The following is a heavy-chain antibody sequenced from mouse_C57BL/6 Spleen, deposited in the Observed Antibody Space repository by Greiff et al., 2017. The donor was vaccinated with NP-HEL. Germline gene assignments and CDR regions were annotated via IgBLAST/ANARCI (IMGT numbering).Heavy chain of an antibody. J-gene: IGHJ4*01. V-gene: IGHV1-80*01. Sequence: VQLQQSGAELVKPGASVKISCKASGYAFSSYWMNWVKQRPGKGLEWIGQIYPGDGDTNYNGKFKGKATLTADKSSSTAYMQLSSLTYEDSAVYFCARYDDYGAMDYWGQGTSVTVSS. CDR1: GYAFSSYW. CDR3: ARYDDYGAMDY. CDR2: IYPGDGDT. D-gene: IGHD2-3*01.